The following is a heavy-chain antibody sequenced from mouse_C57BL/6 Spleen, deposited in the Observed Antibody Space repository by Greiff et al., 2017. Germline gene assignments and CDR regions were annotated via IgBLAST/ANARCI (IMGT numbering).Heavy chain of an antibody. CDR1: GYSITSGYD. V-gene: IGHV3-1*01. Sequence: EVKLQESGPGMVKPSQSLSLTCTVTGYSITSGYDWHWIRHFPGNKLEWMGYISYSGSTNYNPSLKSRISITHDTSKNHFFLKLNSVTTEDTATYYCARVGYGLHFDYWGQGTTLTVSS. D-gene: IGHD1-1*01. CDR3: ARVGYGLHFDY. CDR2: ISYSGST. J-gene: IGHJ2*01.